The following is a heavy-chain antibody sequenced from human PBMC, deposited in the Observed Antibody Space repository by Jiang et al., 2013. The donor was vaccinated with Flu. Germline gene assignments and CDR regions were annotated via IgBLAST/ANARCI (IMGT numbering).Heavy chain of an antibody. V-gene: IGHV4-38-2*02. J-gene: IGHJ5*02. CDR2: IYQSGRS. CDR1: RYSLSGGYY. CDR3: ARGVMTTDTSDPHNYFGP. D-gene: IGHD4-11*01. Sequence: LLKPSETLSLTCTVSRYSLSGGYYWGWIRQPPGKGLEWLGSIYQSGRSFYNPSLRGRLTMSVDTSKNLFSLKVTSVTAADTAVYYCARGVMTTDTSDPHNYFGPWGPGTLVIVSS.